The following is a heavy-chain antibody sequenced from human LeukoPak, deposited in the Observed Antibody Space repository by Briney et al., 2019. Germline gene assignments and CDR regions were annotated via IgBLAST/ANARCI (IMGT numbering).Heavy chain of an antibody. Sequence: GSRRLSWAASGFTFSIYSMNWVRQAPGKGLEWVSYISSSSSTIYYADSVKGRFTISRDNAKKSLYLQMNSLRAEDTAVYYCAKEGGGYSYGYWYYYYYMDVWGKGTTVTISS. CDR3: AKEGGGYSYGYWYYYYYMDV. J-gene: IGHJ6*03. CDR1: GFTFSIYS. D-gene: IGHD5-18*01. V-gene: IGHV3-48*01. CDR2: ISSSSSTI.